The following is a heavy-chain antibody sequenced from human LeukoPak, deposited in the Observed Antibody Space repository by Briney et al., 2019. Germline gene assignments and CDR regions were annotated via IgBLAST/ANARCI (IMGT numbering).Heavy chain of an antibody. CDR1: GFTVSSNY. Sequence: GGSLRLSCAASGFTVSSNYMSWVRQAPGKGLEWVSVIYSGGSTYYADSVKGRFTISRDNAKNTLYLQMNSLRAEDTAVYYCARDRYYVLDYWGQGILVTVSS. D-gene: IGHD3-10*02. J-gene: IGHJ4*02. V-gene: IGHV3-53*01. CDR2: IYSGGST. CDR3: ARDRYYVLDY.